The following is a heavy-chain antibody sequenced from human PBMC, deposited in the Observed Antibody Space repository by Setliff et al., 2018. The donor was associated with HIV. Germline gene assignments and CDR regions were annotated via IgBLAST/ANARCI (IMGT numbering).Heavy chain of an antibody. CDR2: IYTSRGT. CDR1: GGSISGYH. Sequence: SETLSLTCTVSGGSISGYHWNWLRQTPGEGLEWIGYIYTSRGTNYNHSLRTRVIISVDTSNQFSLKLSSVTAADAAVYYCARSPSYRSSWEYYFDYWGQGIPVTVSS. CDR3: ARSPSYRSSWEYYFDY. J-gene: IGHJ4*02. V-gene: IGHV4-4*09. D-gene: IGHD6-13*01.